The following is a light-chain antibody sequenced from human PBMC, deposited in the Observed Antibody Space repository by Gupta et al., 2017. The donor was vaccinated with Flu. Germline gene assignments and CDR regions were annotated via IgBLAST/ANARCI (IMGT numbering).Light chain of an antibody. J-gene: IGLJ2*01. V-gene: IGLV3-21*02. CDR2: DDS. CDR3: QVWDRVSDQVV. CDR1: NIGTQS. Sequence: GQTAFITGRGENIGTQSVHWYQQKPGQAPVVVVHDDSVRPSGIPERFSGSKSGSTATLTIRRVEVGDGADYYCQVWDRVSDQVVFGGGTKLT.